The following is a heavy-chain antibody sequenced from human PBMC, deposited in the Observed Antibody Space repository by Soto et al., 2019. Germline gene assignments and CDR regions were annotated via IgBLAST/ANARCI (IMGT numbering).Heavy chain of an antibody. Sequence: QLQLQESGSGLVKPSQTLSLTCAVSGGSISSGGYSWSWIRQPPGKGLEWIGYIYHSGSTYYNPSLKSRVTISVDRSKNQFSLKLSSVTAADTAVYYCAREVYYDSSVGYFDYWGQGTLVTVSS. V-gene: IGHV4-30-2*01. CDR3: AREVYYDSSVGYFDY. CDR1: GGSISSGGYS. D-gene: IGHD3-22*01. CDR2: IYHSGST. J-gene: IGHJ4*02.